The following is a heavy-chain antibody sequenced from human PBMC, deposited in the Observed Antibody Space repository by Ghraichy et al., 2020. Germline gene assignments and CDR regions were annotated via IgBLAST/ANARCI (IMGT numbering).Heavy chain of an antibody. CDR2: ISNSGTSI. V-gene: IGHV3-21*01. CDR3: AKEGTSAWYNK. Sequence: GGSLRLSCAASGFIYSTYSMNWVRQAPGKGLEWVSAISNSGTSIYYADSVKGRFTISRDNAKNSLYLQRNSLRVEDTAIYYCAKEGTSAWYNKWGQGTLVTVTS. J-gene: IGHJ4*02. CDR1: GFIYSTYS. D-gene: IGHD6-19*01.